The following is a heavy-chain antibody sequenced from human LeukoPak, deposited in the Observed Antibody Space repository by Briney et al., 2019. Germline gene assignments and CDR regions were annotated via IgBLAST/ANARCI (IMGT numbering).Heavy chain of an antibody. Sequence: ASVKVTCKASGYTFTGYYIHWVRQAPGQGLEWMGWINPISGDTNFAQKFQGRVTVTRDTSISTAYMELNRLRSDDTAVYYCARDWDSYGSWHYRSNWFDPWGPGTLVTVSS. J-gene: IGHJ5*02. V-gene: IGHV1-2*02. CDR3: ARDWDSYGSWHYRSNWFDP. D-gene: IGHD3-10*01. CDR1: GYTFTGYY. CDR2: INPISGDT.